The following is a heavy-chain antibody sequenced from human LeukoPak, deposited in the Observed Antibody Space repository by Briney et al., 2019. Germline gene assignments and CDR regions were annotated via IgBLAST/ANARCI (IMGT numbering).Heavy chain of an antibody. Sequence: GGSLRLSCAASGFTFSSYPMHWVRQAPGKGLEYVSGISSNGDSTYYANSVKGRFTISRDNSKNTLYLQMGSLRAEDMAVYYCAREYYYEELDYWGQGALSPSPQ. CDR1: GFTFSSYP. D-gene: IGHD3-22*01. CDR3: AREYYYEELDY. V-gene: IGHV3-64*01. CDR2: ISSNGDST. J-gene: IGHJ4*02.